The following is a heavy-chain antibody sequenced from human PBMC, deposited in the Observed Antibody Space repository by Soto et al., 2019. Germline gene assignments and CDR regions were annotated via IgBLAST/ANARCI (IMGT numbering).Heavy chain of an antibody. CDR2: VFWDDDK. J-gene: IGHJ4*02. CDR1: GFSPSTSGVG. Sequence: QITLKESGPTLVKPTQTLTLTCSFSGFSPSTSGVGMGWIRRPPGRALEWLALVFWDDDKRSSPSLKSRLTITKDTSKNQVVLTLTNMDPVDTATYYCARHTTTSGYFDYWGQGTLVTVSS. V-gene: IGHV2-5*02. D-gene: IGHD4-17*01. CDR3: ARHTTTSGYFDY.